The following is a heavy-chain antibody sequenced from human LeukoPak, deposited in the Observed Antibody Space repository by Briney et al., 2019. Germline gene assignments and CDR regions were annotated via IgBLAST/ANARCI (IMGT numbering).Heavy chain of an antibody. J-gene: IGHJ3*02. V-gene: IGHV4-59*01. D-gene: IGHD6-13*01. CDR3: ARVSRQPKAFDI. CDR1: GGSISSYY. CDR2: IYYSGST. Sequence: SETLSLTCTVSGGSISSYYWSWIRQPPGKGLEWIGYIYYSGSTNYNPSLKSRVTISVDTSKNQFSLKLSSVTAADTAVYYCARVSRQPKAFDIRGQGTMVTVSS.